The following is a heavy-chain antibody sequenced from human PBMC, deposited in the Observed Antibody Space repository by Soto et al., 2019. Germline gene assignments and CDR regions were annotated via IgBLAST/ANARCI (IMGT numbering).Heavy chain of an antibody. D-gene: IGHD2-15*01. V-gene: IGHV3-15*01. J-gene: IGHJ4*02. CDR2: IRSKTDGGTA. CDR3: AAGDAVADASVDF. Sequence: GGSLRLSFAASGFTFRNAWMSWVRQSPGKGLEWVGRIRSKTDGGTAVYAAPVEGRFTISRDDSKNTLYLQMNSLKTEDTAVYFCAAGDAVADASVDFWGQGTLVTVSS. CDR1: GFTFRNAW.